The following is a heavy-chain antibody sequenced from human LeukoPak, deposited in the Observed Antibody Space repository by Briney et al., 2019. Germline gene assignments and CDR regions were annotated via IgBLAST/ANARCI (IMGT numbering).Heavy chain of an antibody. D-gene: IGHD2-15*01. CDR3: ARDAVYCSGGSCYSGFDY. CDR2: IYYSGST. CDR1: GGSISSYY. V-gene: IGHV4-59*01. Sequence: PSETLSLTCTVSGGSISSYYWSWLRQPPGKGLERIGYIYYSGSTNYNPSLKSRVTISVDTSKNQFSLKLSSVTAADTAVYYCARDAVYCSGGSCYSGFDYWGQGTLVTVSS. J-gene: IGHJ4*02.